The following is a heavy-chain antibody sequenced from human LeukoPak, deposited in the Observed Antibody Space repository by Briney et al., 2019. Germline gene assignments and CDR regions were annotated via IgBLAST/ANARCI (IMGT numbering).Heavy chain of an antibody. Sequence: GESLKISCKGSGYSFTSYWISWVRQMPGKGLEWMGRIDPSDSYTNYSPSFQGHVTISADKSISTAHLQWSSLKASDTAMYYCARLGDGYNSHFQHWGQGTLVTVSS. J-gene: IGHJ1*01. D-gene: IGHD5-24*01. CDR1: GYSFTSYW. V-gene: IGHV5-10-1*01. CDR2: IDPSDSYT. CDR3: ARLGDGYNSHFQH.